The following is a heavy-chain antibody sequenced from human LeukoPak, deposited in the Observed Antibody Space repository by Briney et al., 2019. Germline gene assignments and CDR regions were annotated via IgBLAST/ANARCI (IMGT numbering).Heavy chain of an antibody. J-gene: IGHJ6*03. CDR2: INWNGGST. Sequence: GGSLRLSCAASGFTSSSYWMHWVRQAPGKGLEWVSGINWNGGSTGYADSVKGRFTISRDNAKNSLYLQMNSLRAEDTALYYCAREGLTYGSGHMDVWGKGTTVTVSS. CDR3: AREGLTYGSGHMDV. V-gene: IGHV3-20*04. D-gene: IGHD3-10*01. CDR1: GFTSSSYW.